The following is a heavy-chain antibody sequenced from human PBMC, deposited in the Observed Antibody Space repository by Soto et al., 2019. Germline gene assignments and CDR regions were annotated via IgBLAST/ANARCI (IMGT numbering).Heavy chain of an antibody. CDR3: AREMVRGVIISGYYGMDV. J-gene: IGHJ6*02. CDR2: INPNSGGT. V-gene: IGHV1-2*04. D-gene: IGHD3-10*01. CDR1: GYTFTGYY. Sequence: ASVKVSCKASGYTFTGYYMHWVRQAPGQGLEWMGWINPNSGGTSYAQKFQGWVTMTRDTSISTAYMELSRLRSDDTAVYYCAREMVRGVIISGYYGMDVWGQGTTVTVSS.